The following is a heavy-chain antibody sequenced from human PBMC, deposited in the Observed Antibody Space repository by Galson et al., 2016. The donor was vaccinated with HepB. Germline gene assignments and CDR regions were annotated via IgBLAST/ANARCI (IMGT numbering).Heavy chain of an antibody. CDR2: IWNDGSNK. D-gene: IGHD3-3*01. J-gene: IGHJ4*02. Sequence: SLRLSCAASGFTFSSYGMHWVRQAPGKGLEWVADIWNDGSNKNYADSVKGRFTISRDNSKNTRYRELNSLRAKDTSVHYCARERKPHLEWLFRSRLLPVDHWGQGTLVTVSS. CDR1: GFTFSSYG. V-gene: IGHV3-33*01. CDR3: ARERKPHLEWLFRSRLLPVDH.